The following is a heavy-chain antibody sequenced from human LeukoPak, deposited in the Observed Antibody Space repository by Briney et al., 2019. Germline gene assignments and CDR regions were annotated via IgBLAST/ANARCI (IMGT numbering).Heavy chain of an antibody. CDR2: IYYSGST. D-gene: IGHD6-19*01. CDR3: ARHESAVAGIFDY. Sequence: SETLSLTCTVSGGSISSSSYYWGWIRQPPGKGLEWIGIIYYSGSTYYNPSLKSRVTISVDTSKNQFSLKLSSVTAADTAVYYCARHESAVAGIFDYWGQGTLVTVSS. J-gene: IGHJ4*02. CDR1: GGSISSSSYY. V-gene: IGHV4-39*01.